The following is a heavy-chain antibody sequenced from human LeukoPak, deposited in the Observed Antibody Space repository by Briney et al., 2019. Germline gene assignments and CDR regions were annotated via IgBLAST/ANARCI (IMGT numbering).Heavy chain of an antibody. J-gene: IGHJ4*02. Sequence: GGSLRLSCAASGFTFSSYAMSWVRQAPGKGLEWVSVIYSGGSTYYADSVKGRFTISRDNSKNTLYLQMNSLRAEDTAVYYCARDIGPPSIAAPHWGQGTLVTVSS. V-gene: IGHV3-66*01. D-gene: IGHD6-6*01. CDR3: ARDIGPPSIAAPH. CDR1: GFTFSSYA. CDR2: IYSGGST.